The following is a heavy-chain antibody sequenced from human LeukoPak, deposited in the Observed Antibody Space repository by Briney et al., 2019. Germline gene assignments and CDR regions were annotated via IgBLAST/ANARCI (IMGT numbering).Heavy chain of an antibody. D-gene: IGHD2-8*01. CDR2: IYHGERA. J-gene: IGHJ5*02. V-gene: IGHV4-34*01. CDR1: GGSFSNYY. Sequence: SETLSLTCAVSGGSFSNYYWSWFRQAPGEGLEWIAEIYHGERAKYNPSLWSLLTISAHTSKSQFSLRLSSVTAADTAVYYCAGYHQWFLNDRWVQGTLVTVSS. CDR3: AGYHQWFLNDR.